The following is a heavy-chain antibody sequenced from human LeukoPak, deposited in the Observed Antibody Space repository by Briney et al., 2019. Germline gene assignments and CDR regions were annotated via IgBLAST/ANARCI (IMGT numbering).Heavy chain of an antibody. CDR3: ARADIVVVPAATTNYYYYYYMDV. V-gene: IGHV1-8*01. J-gene: IGHJ6*03. D-gene: IGHD2-2*01. Sequence: ASVKVSCKASGYTFTSYDINWVRQATGQGLEWMGWMNPNSGNTGYAQKFQGRVTMTRNTSISTAYMELSSLRSDDTAVYYCARADIVVVPAATTNYYYYYYMDVWGKGTTVTVSS. CDR2: MNPNSGNT. CDR1: GYTFTSYD.